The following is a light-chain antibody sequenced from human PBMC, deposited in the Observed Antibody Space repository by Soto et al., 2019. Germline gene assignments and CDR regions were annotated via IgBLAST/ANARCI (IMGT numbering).Light chain of an antibody. CDR3: QQYDSSPPIN. Sequence: EIVITQSPVTLSVSPGERATLSCRASQFVSSNLAWYQQKPGQAPRLLIYGTSTRATGIPARFSGSGSGTDCTLTISGLEPEDFAVYYCQQYDSSPPINFGQGTRLEIK. CDR2: GTS. V-gene: IGKV3D-15*01. J-gene: IGKJ5*01. CDR1: QFVSSN.